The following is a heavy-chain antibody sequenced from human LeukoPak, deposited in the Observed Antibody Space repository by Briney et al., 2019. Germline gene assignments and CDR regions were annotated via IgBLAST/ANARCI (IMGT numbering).Heavy chain of an antibody. V-gene: IGHV3-23*01. Sequence: PGGSLRLSCAASGFTFSSYAMSWVRQAPGKGLDWVSFISGSDGSTYYADSVKGRFTISRDNSKNTLYLQMSSLRAEDTAVYYCAKAMGRYYDSSGFYYDYWGQGTLVTVSS. CDR1: GFTFSSYA. CDR2: ISGSDGST. J-gene: IGHJ4*02. CDR3: AKAMGRYYDSSGFYYDY. D-gene: IGHD3-22*01.